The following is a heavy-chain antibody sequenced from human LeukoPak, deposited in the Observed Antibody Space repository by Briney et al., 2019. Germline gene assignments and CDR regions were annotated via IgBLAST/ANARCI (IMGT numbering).Heavy chain of an antibody. CDR2: IYYRGST. D-gene: IGHD6-19*01. J-gene: IGHJ5*02. CDR3: ARDSRSGWGNWFDP. CDR1: GGSIRSSSYY. V-gene: IGHV4-39*07. Sequence: SETLSLTCTVSGGSIRSSSYYWGWIRQPPGKGLEWIGSIYYRGSTYYNPSLKSRVAISVDTSKNQFSLKLSSVTAADTAVYYCARDSRSGWGNWFDPWGQGTLVTVSS.